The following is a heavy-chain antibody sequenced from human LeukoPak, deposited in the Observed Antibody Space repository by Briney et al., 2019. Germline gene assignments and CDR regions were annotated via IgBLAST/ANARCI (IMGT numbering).Heavy chain of an antibody. J-gene: IGHJ4*02. D-gene: IGHD6-13*01. CDR1: GGSISSISYY. CDR2: IYYSRRT. V-gene: IGHV4-39*01. Sequence: SETLSLTCTVSGGSISSISYYWGWIRQPPGKGLELSGSIYYSRRTYYNPSLNSRITISVDTIKDQSSLKLSSVTADDTVVYYCARHVAAGSISYWGQGTLVTVSS. CDR3: ARHVAAGSISY.